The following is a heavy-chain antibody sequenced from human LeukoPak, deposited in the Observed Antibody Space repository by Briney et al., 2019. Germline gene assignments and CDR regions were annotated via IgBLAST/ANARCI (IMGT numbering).Heavy chain of an antibody. V-gene: IGHV3-30*02. CDR2: IKFDGSQK. CDR3: ARRLPDSGSYSPDY. J-gene: IGHJ4*02. CDR1: GFTFSSFD. D-gene: IGHD3-10*01. Sequence: PGGSLRLSCAPSGFTFSSFDMHWVRQPPDKGPEWVAFIKFDGSQKYYADSVRGRFTVSRYNSRNMLYLQLDSLRDDDTAVYFCARRLPDSGSYSPDYWGQGTLVTVSS.